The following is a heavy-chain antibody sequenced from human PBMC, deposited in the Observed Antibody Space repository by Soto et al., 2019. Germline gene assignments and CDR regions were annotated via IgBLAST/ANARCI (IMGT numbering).Heavy chain of an antibody. Sequence: PSETLSLTCAVYGGSFSGYYWSWIRQPPGKGLEWIGYIYYSGSTNYNPSLKSRVTISVDTSKNQFSLKLSSVTAADTAVYYCARDGSYTGMDVWGQGTTVTVSS. CDR3: ARDGSYTGMDV. V-gene: IGHV4-59*01. CDR2: IYYSGST. D-gene: IGHD2-2*02. CDR1: GGSFSGYY. J-gene: IGHJ6*02.